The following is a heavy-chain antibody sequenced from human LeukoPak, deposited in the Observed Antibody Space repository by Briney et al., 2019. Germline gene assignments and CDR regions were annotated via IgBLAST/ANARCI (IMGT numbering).Heavy chain of an antibody. D-gene: IGHD3-10*01. V-gene: IGHV4-39*01. CDR3: ASYMVRGPYHFHY. CDR1: GGSISSSDYY. Sequence: SETLSLTCTVSGGSISSSDYYCAWIRQPPGKGLEWLGSIYYSGTTYYKPSLKSRVTISVYTAQDQFALKLRAWSAADRAVYYCASYMVRGPYHFHYWARGTRVCVFS. J-gene: IGHJ4*02. CDR2: IYYSGTT.